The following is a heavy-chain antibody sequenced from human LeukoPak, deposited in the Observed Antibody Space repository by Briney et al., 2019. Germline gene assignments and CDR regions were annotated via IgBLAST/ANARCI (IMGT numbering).Heavy chain of an antibody. J-gene: IGHJ6*03. D-gene: IGHD2-2*01. Sequence: SVTVSCKASGGTLSSYAISWVRQPPGQGLEWMGGIIPIFGPATYAKKFQGRVTVTADESTSTAYMEMSSLRSADTAVHYCASPLVVKGYCSSTSCLSYYYYMDVWGKGTTVTVSS. CDR1: GGTLSSYA. CDR3: ASPLVVKGYCSSTSCLSYYYYMDV. CDR2: IIPIFGPA. V-gene: IGHV1-69*13.